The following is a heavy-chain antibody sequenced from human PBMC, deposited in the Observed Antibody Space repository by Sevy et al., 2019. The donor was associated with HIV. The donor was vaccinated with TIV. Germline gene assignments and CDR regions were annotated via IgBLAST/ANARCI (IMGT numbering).Heavy chain of an antibody. CDR2: IYYSGSI. CDR1: GGSISSSSYY. J-gene: IGHJ4*02. V-gene: IGHV4-39*01. Sequence: SETLSLTCTVSGGSISSSSYYWGWIRQPPGKGLEWIGSIYYSGSIYYNPSLKSRVTISVDTSKNQFSLKLSSVTAADTAVHYCARHRDYYGSGSYPTIDYWGQGTLVTVSS. CDR3: ARHRDYYGSGSYPTIDY. D-gene: IGHD3-10*01.